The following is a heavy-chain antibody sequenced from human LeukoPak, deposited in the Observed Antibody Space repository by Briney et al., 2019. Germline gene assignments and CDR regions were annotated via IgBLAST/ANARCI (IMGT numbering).Heavy chain of an antibody. Sequence: GGFLRLSCAASGFTFSSYSMNWVRQAPGKGLEWVSSISSSSSYIYYADSVKGRFTISRDNAKNSLYLQMNSLRAEDTAVYYCARDDYGDYAGFDYWGQGTLVTVSS. D-gene: IGHD4-17*01. CDR1: GFTFSSYS. CDR3: ARDDYGDYAGFDY. V-gene: IGHV3-21*01. CDR2: ISSSSSYI. J-gene: IGHJ4*02.